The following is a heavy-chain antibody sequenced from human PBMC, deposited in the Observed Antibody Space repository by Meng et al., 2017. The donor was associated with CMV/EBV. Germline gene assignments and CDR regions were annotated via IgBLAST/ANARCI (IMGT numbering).Heavy chain of an antibody. D-gene: IGHD2-2*01. CDR1: GFTFSDYY. CDR2: ISSSGSTI. Sequence: SLKISCAASGFTFSDYYMSWIRQAPGKGLEWVSYISSSGSTIYYADSVKGRFTISRDNAKNSLYLQMNSLRAEDTAVYYCARDPLQYCSSTSCPSPADYWGQGTLVTVSS. V-gene: IGHV3-11*01. CDR3: ARDPLQYCSSTSCPSPADY. J-gene: IGHJ4*02.